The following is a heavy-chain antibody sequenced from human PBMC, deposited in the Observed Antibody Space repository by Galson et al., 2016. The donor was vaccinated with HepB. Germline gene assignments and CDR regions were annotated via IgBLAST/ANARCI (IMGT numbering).Heavy chain of an antibody. CDR3: ARHGPHTGRYWFFDV. CDR2: VFHTGST. D-gene: IGHD1-14*01. J-gene: IGHJ2*01. V-gene: IGHV4-59*08. CDR1: GDSITTSH. Sequence: SETLSLTCAVSGDSITTSHWSWIRQPPGEGLEWVGFVFHTGSTSYNPSLKRRASISMDTSKKEFSLTLTSMTAADTAVYFCARHGPHTGRYWFFDVWGRGTLVAVSS.